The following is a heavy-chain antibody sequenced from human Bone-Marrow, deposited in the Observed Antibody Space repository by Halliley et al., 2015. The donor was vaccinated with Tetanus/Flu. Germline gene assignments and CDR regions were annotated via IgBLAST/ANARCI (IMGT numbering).Heavy chain of an antibody. V-gene: IGHV3-7*03. CDR1: GFTFSNDW. D-gene: IGHD2-21*02. Sequence: PLRLSCAASGFTFSNDWMSWVRQAPGKGLEWVANIRQDGREKFYADSVKGRFTVSRDNSKNSLYLQMNGLRAEDTALYFGVRVRLTDPAVGGKYFDYWGGGTLVTVSS. J-gene: IGHJ4*02. CDR2: IRQDGREK. CDR3: VRVRLTDPAVGGKYFDY.